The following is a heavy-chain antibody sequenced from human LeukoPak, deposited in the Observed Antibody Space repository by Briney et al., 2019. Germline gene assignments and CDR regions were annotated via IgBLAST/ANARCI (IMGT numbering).Heavy chain of an antibody. CDR3: ARAKRFGELLYG. V-gene: IGHV1-8*01. CDR1: GYTFTSYD. CDR2: MNPDSGNT. Sequence: ASVKASCKASGYTFTSYDINWVRQATGQGLEWMGWMNPDSGNTGYAQKFQGRVTMTRNTSISTAYMELSSLTSEDTAFYYCARAKRFGELLYGWGQGTLVTVSS. J-gene: IGHJ4*02. D-gene: IGHD3-10*01.